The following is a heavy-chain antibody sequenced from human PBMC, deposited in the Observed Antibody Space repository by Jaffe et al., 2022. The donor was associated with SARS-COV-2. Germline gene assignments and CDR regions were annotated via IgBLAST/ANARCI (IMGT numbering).Heavy chain of an antibody. CDR2: ISGSGGST. D-gene: IGHD6-13*01. J-gene: IGHJ6*02. V-gene: IGHV3-23*01. Sequence: EVQLLESGGGLVQPGGSLRLSCAASGFTFSSYAMSWVRQAPGKGLEWVSAISGSGGSTYYADSVKGRFTISRDNSKNTLYLQMNSLRAEDTAVYYCAKHLGPPVGFDAAAGTMDVWGQGTTVTVSS. CDR3: AKHLGPPVGFDAAAGTMDV. CDR1: GFTFSSYA.